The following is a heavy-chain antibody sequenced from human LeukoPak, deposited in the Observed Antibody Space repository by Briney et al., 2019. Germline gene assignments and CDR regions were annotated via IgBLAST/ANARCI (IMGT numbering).Heavy chain of an antibody. Sequence: SETLSLTCAVSGGSFSGYYWSWIRQPPGKGLEWIGEINHSGSTNYNPSLKSRVTISVDTSKNQFSLKLSSVTAADTAVYYCARTSSGWYRGAFDIWGQGTMVTVSS. V-gene: IGHV4-34*01. D-gene: IGHD6-19*01. CDR3: ARTSSGWYRGAFDI. CDR2: INHSGST. CDR1: GGSFSGYY. J-gene: IGHJ3*02.